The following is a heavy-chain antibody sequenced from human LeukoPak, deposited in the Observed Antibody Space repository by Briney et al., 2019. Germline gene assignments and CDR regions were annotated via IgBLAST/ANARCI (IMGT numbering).Heavy chain of an antibody. CDR3: AIMGLNTSGYYGHYDYDYTDV. Sequence: SETLSLTSTVSGGSISRYYWSWIRQPPGKGLEWIGYIYYSGSTNYNPSLKSRVTISVDTSKNQFSLKLRSVTAADAAVYYCAIMGLNTSGYYGHYDYDYTDVWGKGTAVTVSS. CDR2: IYYSGST. CDR1: GGSISRYY. V-gene: IGHV4-59*03. D-gene: IGHD3-22*01. J-gene: IGHJ6*03.